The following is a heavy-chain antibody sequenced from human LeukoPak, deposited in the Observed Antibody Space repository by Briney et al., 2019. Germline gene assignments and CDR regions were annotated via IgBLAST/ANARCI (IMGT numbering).Heavy chain of an antibody. CDR2: TIGSGYNT. J-gene: IGHJ4*02. Sequence: GGSLRLSCAASGFTFSNYAMSWVRQAPGKGLEWVSATIGSGYNTYYADSVKGRFAISRDSSKNTLYLQMNSLRAEDTAVYYCAKGGMVRGLFRSDYWGQGTLVSVSS. D-gene: IGHD3-10*01. CDR3: AKGGMVRGLFRSDY. V-gene: IGHV3-23*01. CDR1: GFTFSNYA.